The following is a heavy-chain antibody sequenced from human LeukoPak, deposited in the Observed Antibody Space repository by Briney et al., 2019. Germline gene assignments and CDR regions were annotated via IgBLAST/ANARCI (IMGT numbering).Heavy chain of an antibody. J-gene: IGHJ4*02. D-gene: IGHD3-10*01. CDR3: FYGSGSYYSRALNVDY. V-gene: IGHV4-39*01. CDR1: GDSFSSVTDY. Sequence: SETLSLTCTVSGDSFSSVTDYWAWIRQPPGKGLEWIASIYYSGSTYYNPSLKSRVTISVDTSKNQFSLKLSSVTAADTAVYYCFYGSGSYYSRALNVDYWGQGTLVTVSS. CDR2: IYYSGST.